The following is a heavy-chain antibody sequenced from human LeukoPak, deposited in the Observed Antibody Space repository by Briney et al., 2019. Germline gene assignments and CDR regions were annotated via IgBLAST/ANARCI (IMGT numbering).Heavy chain of an antibody. CDR3: ARGEEWLH. CDR2: ISGSGGST. Sequence: GGSLRLSCAASGFTFSSYAMSWVRQAPGKGLEWVSAISGSGGSTYYADSVTGRFTISRDNAKNSLYLQMNSLRAEDTAVYYCARGEEWLHWGQGTLVTVSS. J-gene: IGHJ4*02. D-gene: IGHD5-12*01. CDR1: GFTFSSYA. V-gene: IGHV3-23*01.